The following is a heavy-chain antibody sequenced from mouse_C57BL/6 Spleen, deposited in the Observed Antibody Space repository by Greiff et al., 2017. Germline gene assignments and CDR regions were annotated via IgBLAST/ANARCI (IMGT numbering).Heavy chain of an antibody. Sequence: EVKLVESGGGLVQPGGSLKLSCAASGLTFSDYGMAWVRQAPRKGPEWVAFISNLAYSIYYADTVTGRFTISRENAKNTLYLEMSSRRSEDTAMYYCARQGTAQATNYYAMDYWGQGTSVTVSS. CDR1: GLTFSDYG. V-gene: IGHV5-15*01. D-gene: IGHD3-2*02. CDR3: ARQGTAQATNYYAMDY. J-gene: IGHJ4*01. CDR2: ISNLAYSI.